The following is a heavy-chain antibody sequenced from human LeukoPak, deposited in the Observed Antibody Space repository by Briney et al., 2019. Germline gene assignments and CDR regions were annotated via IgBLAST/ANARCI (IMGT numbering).Heavy chain of an antibody. V-gene: IGHV1-2*02. Sequence: KVSCKASGYTFTGYYMHWARQAPGQGLEWMGWINPNSGGTNYAQKFQGRVTMTRDTSISTAYMELSRLRSDDTAVYYCAMSGVLRYFDWLGYWGQGTLVTVSS. CDR1: GYTFTGYY. D-gene: IGHD3-9*01. CDR2: INPNSGGT. J-gene: IGHJ4*02. CDR3: AMSGVLRYFDWLGY.